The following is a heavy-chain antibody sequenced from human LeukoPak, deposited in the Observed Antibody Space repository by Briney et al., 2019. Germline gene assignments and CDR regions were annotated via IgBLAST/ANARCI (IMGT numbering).Heavy chain of an antibody. Sequence: SETLSLTCAVSGGSTSSGGYSWSWIRQPPGKGLEWIGYIYHSGSTYYNPSLKSRVTISVDRSKNQFSLKLSSVTAADTAVYYCARGDYTAFDIWGQGTMVTVSS. CDR2: IYHSGST. D-gene: IGHD4-17*01. V-gene: IGHV4-30-2*01. CDR1: GGSTSSGGYS. J-gene: IGHJ3*02. CDR3: ARGDYTAFDI.